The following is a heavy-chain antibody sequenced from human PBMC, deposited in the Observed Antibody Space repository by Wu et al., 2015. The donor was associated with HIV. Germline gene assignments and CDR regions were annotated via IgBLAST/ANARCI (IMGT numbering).Heavy chain of an antibody. Sequence: QVQLVQSGAEVKKPGSSVKVSCKASGGTFSSYAISWVRQAPGQGLEWMGGIIPIFGTANYAQKFQGRVTITTDESTSTAYMELSSLRSEDTAVYYCASRQTSSGPLVPRFYYYYGMDVWGQGTTVTVSS. D-gene: IGHD3-22*01. V-gene: IGHV1-69*05. J-gene: IGHJ6*02. CDR1: GGTFSSYA. CDR2: IIPIFGTA. CDR3: ASRQTSSGPLVPRFYYYYGMDV.